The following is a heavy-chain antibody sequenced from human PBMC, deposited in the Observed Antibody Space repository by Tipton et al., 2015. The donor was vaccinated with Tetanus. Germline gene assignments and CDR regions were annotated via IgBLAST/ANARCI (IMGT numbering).Heavy chain of an antibody. J-gene: IGHJ4*02. CDR3: ARCLTGDSSGLDY. D-gene: IGHD3-22*01. CDR2: IYYSGST. Sequence: TLSLTCTVSGGSISSYYWSWIRQPPGKGLEWIGYIYYSGSTYYNPSLKSRVTISVDTSKNQFSLKLSSVTAADTAVYYCARCLTGDSSGLDYWGQGTLVTVSS. V-gene: IGHV4-59*06. CDR1: GGSISSYY.